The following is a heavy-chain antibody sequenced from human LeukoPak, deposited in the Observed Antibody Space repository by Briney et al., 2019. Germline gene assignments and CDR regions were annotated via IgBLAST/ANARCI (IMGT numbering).Heavy chain of an antibody. V-gene: IGHV5-51*01. CDR1: GYIITTYW. CDR2: SYPDDSNY. D-gene: IGHD3-22*01. CDR3: ARRDYDNHGHSFDI. Sequence: GESLKISCLGCGYIITTYWIGWVRQMPGKVLEWMGISYPDDSNYYFSPFYQGQVTMSADKSINTAYLQWSRLEASDTGTCYCARRDYDNHGHSFDIWGQGTMLTVSS. J-gene: IGHJ3*02.